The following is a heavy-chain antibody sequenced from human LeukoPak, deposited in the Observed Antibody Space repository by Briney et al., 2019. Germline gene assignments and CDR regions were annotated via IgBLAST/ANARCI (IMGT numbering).Heavy chain of an antibody. CDR3: TREAGDRVDY. Sequence: GGSLRLSCTASGFTFVDYAVRWFRQAPGKGLEWVGFIRMKASGATTEYAASVKGRFTMSRDDSKNIAFLQMNSLKTEDTAVYYCTREAGDRVDYWGQGTLVIASS. J-gene: IGHJ4*02. CDR2: IRMKASGATT. CDR1: GFTFVDYA. D-gene: IGHD4-17*01. V-gene: IGHV3-49*03.